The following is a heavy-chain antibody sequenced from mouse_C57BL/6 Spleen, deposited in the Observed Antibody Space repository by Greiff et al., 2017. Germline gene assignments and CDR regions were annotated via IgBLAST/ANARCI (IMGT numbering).Heavy chain of an antibody. J-gene: IGHJ4*01. CDR2: IRSKSNNYAT. Sequence: EVQVVESGGGLVQPKGSLKLSCAASGFSFNTYAMNWVRQAPGKGLEWVARIRSKSNNYATYYADSVKDRFTISRDDSESMLYLQMNNLKTEDTAMYYCVRHTVVAPYAMDYWGQGTSVTVSS. D-gene: IGHD1-1*01. V-gene: IGHV10-1*01. CDR1: GFSFNTYA. CDR3: VRHTVVAPYAMDY.